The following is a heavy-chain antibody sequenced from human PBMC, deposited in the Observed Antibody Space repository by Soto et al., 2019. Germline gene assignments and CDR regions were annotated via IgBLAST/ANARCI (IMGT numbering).Heavy chain of an antibody. J-gene: IGHJ4*02. D-gene: IGHD2-8*01. Sequence: VQLVESRGGVVQPGRSLRLSCAASGFTFSSYAMHWVRQAPGKGLEWVSFISSSSSYIYYADSVKGRFTISRDNAKNSVYLQMNSLRAEDTAVYYCARVSDDIVLTSEWWGQGTLVTVSS. CDR3: ARVSDDIVLTSEW. CDR2: ISSSSSYI. V-gene: IGHV3-21*01. CDR1: GFTFSSYA.